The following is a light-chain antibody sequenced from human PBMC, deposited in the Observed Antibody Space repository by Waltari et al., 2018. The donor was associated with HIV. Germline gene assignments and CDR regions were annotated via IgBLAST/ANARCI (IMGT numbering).Light chain of an antibody. Sequence: QSALTQPASVSGSPGQSITISCTGTSSDVGGYHYVSWYQQHPGKAPKLMIYEVINRPLGCLNRFSGSKSGNTASRTISGLQAEDEADYYCSSYTSSSTVFGGGTKLTVL. CDR2: EVI. V-gene: IGLV2-14*01. CDR3: SSYTSSSTV. J-gene: IGLJ2*01. CDR1: SSDVGGYHY.